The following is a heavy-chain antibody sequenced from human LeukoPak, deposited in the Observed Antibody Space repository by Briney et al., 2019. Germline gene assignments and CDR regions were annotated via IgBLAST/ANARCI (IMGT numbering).Heavy chain of an antibody. CDR2: IKSKTDGGTT. D-gene: IGHD2-21*02. V-gene: IGHV3-15*01. CDR3: TTGYCGGDCRLTSSDY. J-gene: IGHJ4*02. Sequence: PGGSLRLSCAASGFTLSNAWMSWVRQAPGKGLERVGRIKSKTDGGTTDYAAPVKGRFTISRDDSKNTLYLQMNSLKTEDTAVYYCTTGYCGGDCRLTSSDYWGQGTLVTVSS. CDR1: GFTLSNAW.